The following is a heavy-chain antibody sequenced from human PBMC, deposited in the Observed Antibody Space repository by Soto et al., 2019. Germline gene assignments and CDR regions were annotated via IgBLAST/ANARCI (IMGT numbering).Heavy chain of an antibody. CDR1: GYIFTKYW. D-gene: IGHD3-22*01. CDR3: ARDYDSSGYHDY. Sequence: GASLKISCKGSGYIFTKYWIGWVRQMPGKGLEWMGIIYPGDSDTRYSPSFQGQVTISADKSISTAYLQWSSLKASDTAMYYCARDYDSSGYHDYWGQGTLVTVSS. V-gene: IGHV5-51*01. J-gene: IGHJ4*02. CDR2: IYPGDSDT.